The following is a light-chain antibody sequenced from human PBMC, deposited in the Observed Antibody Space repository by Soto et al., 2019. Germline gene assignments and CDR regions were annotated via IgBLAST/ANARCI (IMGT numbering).Light chain of an antibody. V-gene: IGLV2-23*01. CDR3: CSYAGSNSLI. CDR1: SSDVGIYNL. Sequence: QSALTQPASVSGSPGQSITISCTGTSSDVGIYNLVSWYQQRPGRAPKLMIYEASERPSGVSNRFSGSKSGNTASLTISGLQAEDEADYYCCSYAGSNSLIFGGGTKLTVL. J-gene: IGLJ2*01. CDR2: EAS.